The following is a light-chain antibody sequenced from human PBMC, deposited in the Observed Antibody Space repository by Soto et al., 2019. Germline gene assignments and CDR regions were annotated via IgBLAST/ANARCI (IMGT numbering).Light chain of an antibody. CDR2: KAS. V-gene: IGKV1-5*03. CDR1: QSISSW. Sequence: DIQLTQYPSTLSASVGDRATITCRASQSISSWLAWYQQKPGKAPNLLVYKASSLESGVPSRFSGSGSGTEFTLTISTLQPDDFATYYCQQYEAYPLTFGGGTKVEI. CDR3: QQYEAYPLT. J-gene: IGKJ4*01.